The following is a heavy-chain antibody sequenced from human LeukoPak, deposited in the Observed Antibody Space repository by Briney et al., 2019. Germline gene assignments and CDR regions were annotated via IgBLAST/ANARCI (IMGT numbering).Heavy chain of an antibody. CDR3: ASRRWQPTSGSRYYYYYYMDV. D-gene: IGHD2-15*01. Sequence: PSETLSLTCAVSGGSISSSNWWSWVRQPPGKGLEWIGEIYHSGSTNYNPSLKSRVTISVDKSKNQFSLKLSSVTAADTAVYYCASRRWQPTSGSRYYYYYYMDVWGKGTTVTVSS. J-gene: IGHJ6*03. CDR2: IYHSGST. V-gene: IGHV4-4*02. CDR1: GGSISSSNW.